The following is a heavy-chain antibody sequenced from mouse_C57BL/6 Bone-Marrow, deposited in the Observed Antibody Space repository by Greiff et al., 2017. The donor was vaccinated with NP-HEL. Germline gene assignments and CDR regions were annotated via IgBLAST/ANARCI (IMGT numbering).Heavy chain of an antibody. CDR3: AGGTTVVARYYFDY. CDR1: GYTFTSYG. CDR2: IYPRAGGT. J-gene: IGHJ2*01. Sequence: VQLQQSGPELVKPGASVKLSCKASGYTFTSYGINWVKPRPGQGLEWIGWIYPRAGGTKYNEKFKGKATLTVDTSSSTAYMELNRLTSAGSAVFCCAGGTTVVARYYFDYWGQGTTLTVSS. D-gene: IGHD1-1*01. V-gene: IGHV1-85*01.